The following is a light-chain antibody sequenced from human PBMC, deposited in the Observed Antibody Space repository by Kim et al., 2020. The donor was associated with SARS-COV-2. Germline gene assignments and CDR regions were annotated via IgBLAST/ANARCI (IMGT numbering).Light chain of an antibody. CDR2: EVG. V-gene: IGLV2-8*01. Sequence: QSALTQPPSASGSPGQSVTISCTGTSSDVGGYNYVSWYQQYPGKAPKLMISEVGKRHSGVPDRFSGSKSGNTASLTVSGLQPEDEADYYCSSFAGSNNLMFGGGTQLTVL. CDR1: SSDVGGYNY. J-gene: IGLJ3*02. CDR3: SSFAGSNNLM.